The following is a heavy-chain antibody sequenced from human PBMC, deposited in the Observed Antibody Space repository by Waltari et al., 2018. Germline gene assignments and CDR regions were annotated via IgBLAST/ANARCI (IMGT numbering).Heavy chain of an antibody. J-gene: IGHJ4*02. Sequence: QVQLVQSGAEVKKPGASVKVSCEASGYTFSYYYIHWVRQAPGQGLEWMGWINANSGGTKDAQQFQGRVTMTRDTSMRAVYMDLSRLISDDTAMYYCARGSRITAATNFPFEHWGQGTLVTVSS. CDR1: GYTFSYYY. CDR2: INANSGGT. CDR3: ARGSRITAATNFPFEH. V-gene: IGHV1-2*02. D-gene: IGHD6-25*01.